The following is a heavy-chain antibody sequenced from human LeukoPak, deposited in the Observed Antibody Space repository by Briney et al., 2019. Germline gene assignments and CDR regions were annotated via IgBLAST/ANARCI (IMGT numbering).Heavy chain of an antibody. CDR1: GGSFSGYY. CDR2: IIKVGST. CDR3: ARWAYDSSSSEYYYYYMDV. J-gene: IGHJ6*03. D-gene: IGHD6-6*01. Sequence: PSETLSLTCAVYGGSFSGYYWSWIRQPPGKGLGWIGEIIKVGSTNYNPSLKSRVTISVDTSKNQFSLKLSSVTAADTAVYYCARWAYDSSSSEYYYYYMDVWGKGTTVTVSS. V-gene: IGHV4-34*12.